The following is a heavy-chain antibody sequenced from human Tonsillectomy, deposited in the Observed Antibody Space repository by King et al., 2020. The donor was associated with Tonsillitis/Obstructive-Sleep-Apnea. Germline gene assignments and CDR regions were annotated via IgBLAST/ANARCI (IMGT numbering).Heavy chain of an antibody. Sequence: VQLQQWGAGLLKPSETLSLTCAVYGGSFSGYYWSWIRQPPGKGLEWIWEINHSGSTNYNPSLKSRVTISVETSKNPFSLKLSSVTAADTAVYYCARARARVTMVRGPYNWFDPWGQGTLVTVSS. CDR1: GGSFSGYY. J-gene: IGHJ5*02. CDR2: INHSGST. CDR3: ARARARVTMVRGPYNWFDP. V-gene: IGHV4-34*01. D-gene: IGHD3-10*01.